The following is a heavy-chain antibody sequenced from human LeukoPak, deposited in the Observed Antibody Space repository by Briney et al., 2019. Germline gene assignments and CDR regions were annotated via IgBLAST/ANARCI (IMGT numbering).Heavy chain of an antibody. CDR1: GFTFSRYW. CDR3: ARVGMGDSDFLDY. CDR2: IHSDGIST. V-gene: IGHV3-74*01. J-gene: IGHJ4*02. D-gene: IGHD2-21*02. Sequence: GGSLRLSCAASGFTFSRYWMHWVRQAPGKGLVWVSRIHSDGISTTYADSVKGRFTISRDNAKNTLYLQMNSLRAEDTAVYYCARVGMGDSDFLDYWGQGTLVTVSS.